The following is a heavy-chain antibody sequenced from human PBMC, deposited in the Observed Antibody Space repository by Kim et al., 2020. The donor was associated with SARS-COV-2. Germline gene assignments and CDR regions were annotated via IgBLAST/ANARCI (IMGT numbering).Heavy chain of an antibody. Sequence: SETLSLTCTVSGYSISSGYYWGWIRQPPGKGLEWIGSIYHSGSTYYNPSLKSRVTISVDTSKNKFSLKLSSVTAADTAVYYCAREPYDSSVLDYFDYWG. CDR3: AREPYDSSVLDYFDY. D-gene: IGHD3-22*01. CDR2: IYHSGST. CDR1: GYSISSGYY. J-gene: IGHJ4*01. V-gene: IGHV4-38-2*02.